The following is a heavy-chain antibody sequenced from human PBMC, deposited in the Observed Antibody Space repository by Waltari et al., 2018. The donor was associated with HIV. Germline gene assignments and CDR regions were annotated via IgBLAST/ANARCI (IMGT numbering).Heavy chain of an antibody. V-gene: IGHV4-34*01. CDR3: ARPGGWYGDY. Sequence: QVQLQQWGAGLLKPSETLSLTCAVYGGSFSGYYWSWIRQPPGKGLEWIGEINHSGSTNYNPSLKSRVTISVDTSKNQFSLKLSSVTAADTAVYYCARPGGWYGDYWGQGTLVTVSS. J-gene: IGHJ4*02. D-gene: IGHD6-19*01. CDR2: INHSGST. CDR1: GGSFSGYY.